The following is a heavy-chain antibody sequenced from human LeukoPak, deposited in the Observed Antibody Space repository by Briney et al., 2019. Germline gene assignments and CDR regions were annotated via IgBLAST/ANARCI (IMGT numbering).Heavy chain of an antibody. CDR3: AKNPGDSSGWP. Sequence: GGSLRLSCAASEFTFSSYAMSWVRQAPGKRLEWGSTISGSGGSTYYADFVKGRFTISRDNSKNTLYLQMNSLRAEDTAVYYCAKNPGDSSGWPWCQGTLVTVAS. V-gene: IGHV3-23*01. D-gene: IGHD6-19*01. CDR2: ISGSGGST. CDR1: EFTFSSYA. J-gene: IGHJ4*02.